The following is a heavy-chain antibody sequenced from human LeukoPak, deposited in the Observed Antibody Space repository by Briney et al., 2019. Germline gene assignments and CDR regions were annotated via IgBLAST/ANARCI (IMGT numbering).Heavy chain of an antibody. CDR1: GGSISSSSYY. CDR3: ARVNRYKAGRDGYNFAY. J-gene: IGHJ4*02. V-gene: IGHV4-39*07. Sequence: PSETLSLTCTVSGGSISSSSYYWGWIRQPPGKGLEWIGEINHSGSTNYNPSLKSRVTISVDTSKNQFSLKLSSVTAADTAVYYCARVNRYKAGRDGYNFAYWGQGTLVTVSS. D-gene: IGHD5-12*01. CDR2: INHSGST.